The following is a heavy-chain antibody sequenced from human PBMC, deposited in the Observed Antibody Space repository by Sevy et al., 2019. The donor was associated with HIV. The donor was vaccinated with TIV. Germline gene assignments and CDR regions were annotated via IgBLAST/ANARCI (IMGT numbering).Heavy chain of an antibody. CDR3: ARKGFNNPHDY. CDR2: LSFGCGEI. V-gene: IGHV3-23*01. J-gene: IGHJ4*02. Sequence: GGSLRLSCAASGFTFSKYSMSWVRQPPGKGLEWVSTLSFGCGEINYADSVKGRFTICRVNSKRSVYLQMNNLRPEDTAVYYCARKGFNNPHDYWGQGTLVTVSS. CDR1: GFTFSKYS.